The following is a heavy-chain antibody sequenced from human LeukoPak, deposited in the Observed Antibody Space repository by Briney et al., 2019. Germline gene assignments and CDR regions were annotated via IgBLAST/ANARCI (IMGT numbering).Heavy chain of an antibody. J-gene: IGHJ3*02. V-gene: IGHV3-23*01. CDR2: ISGGGGST. CDR3: AKDIVVVTSGANAFDI. CDR1: GFTFRSYA. D-gene: IGHD2-21*02. Sequence: SGGSLRLSCAASGFTFRSYAMSWVRQAPGKGLEWISSISGGGGSTYYADSVKGRFTISRDNSKITLHLQMNSLRAEDTAVYYCAKDIVVVTSGANAFDIWGQGTMVTVSS.